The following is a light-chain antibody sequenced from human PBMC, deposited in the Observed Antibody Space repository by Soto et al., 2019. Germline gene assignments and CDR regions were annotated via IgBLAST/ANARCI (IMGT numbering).Light chain of an antibody. CDR3: QQYNSYPLT. V-gene: IGKV1-5*03. Sequence: DIQMTQSPSTLSGSVGDRVTITCRASQTISSWLAWYQQKPGKAPKLLIYKASTLKSGVPSRFSGSGSGTEFTLTISSPQPDDLATYYCQQYNSYPLTFGGGT. CDR1: QTISSW. J-gene: IGKJ4*01. CDR2: KAS.